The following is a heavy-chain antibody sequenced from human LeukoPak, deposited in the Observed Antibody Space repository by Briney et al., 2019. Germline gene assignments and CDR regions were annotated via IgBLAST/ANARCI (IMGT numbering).Heavy chain of an antibody. CDR1: GFTFGDYA. CDR3: ARIEVSGHGFDY. D-gene: IGHD3-10*01. V-gene: IGHV3-49*04. Sequence: GGSLRLSCTTSGFTFGDYAVTWVRQAPGKGLEWVCFMRSKAYGGATEYAASVKGRFTISRDDTKSIAHLQMNSLRTEDTAMYYCARIEVSGHGFDYWGQGTLVTVSP. CDR2: MRSKAYGGAT. J-gene: IGHJ4*02.